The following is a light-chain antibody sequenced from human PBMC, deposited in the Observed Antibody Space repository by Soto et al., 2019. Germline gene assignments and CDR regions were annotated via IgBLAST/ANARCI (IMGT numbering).Light chain of an antibody. J-gene: IGKJ1*01. Sequence: DIQMTQSPSTLSASVGDTVTITCRASQSISRWLAWYQQKPGKGPRLLIYQASTLETGVPSRFTGSGSGTEFTLTISSLQPDDFATYFCLQFNSYSPWTFGQGTKVEIK. CDR2: QAS. CDR3: LQFNSYSPWT. V-gene: IGKV1-5*03. CDR1: QSISRW.